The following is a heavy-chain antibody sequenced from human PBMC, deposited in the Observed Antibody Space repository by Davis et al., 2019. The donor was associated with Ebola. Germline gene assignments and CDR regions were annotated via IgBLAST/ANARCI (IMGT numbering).Heavy chain of an antibody. CDR1: GFILTNYA. CDR3: ARGPAGDVVVTVPFDH. V-gene: IGHV1-3*01. CDR2: VHGGNGNT. Sequence: ASVKVSCKASGFILTNYAIHWVRQAPGQRLEWMGWVHGGNGNTKYSQRFQGRVTITTDTSTTTVYMELRSLRSDDTALYYCARGPAGDVVVTVPFDHWGQGTLVTVSS. D-gene: IGHD2-21*02. J-gene: IGHJ4*02.